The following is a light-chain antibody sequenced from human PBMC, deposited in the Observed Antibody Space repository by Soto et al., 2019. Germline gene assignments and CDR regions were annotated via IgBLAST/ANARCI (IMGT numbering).Light chain of an antibody. Sequence: DIQMTQSPSSLSPFLGDRFTITGRPSQNINIYVNWYQQEPGKPPKLLIYAASNLRRGVPPRFSGSGSGTDFALTISSLQPEDVAAYYCQKYNSAPLTFGGGTKVDIK. CDR2: AAS. V-gene: IGKV1-39*01. J-gene: IGKJ4*01. CDR1: QNINIY. CDR3: QKYNSAPLT.